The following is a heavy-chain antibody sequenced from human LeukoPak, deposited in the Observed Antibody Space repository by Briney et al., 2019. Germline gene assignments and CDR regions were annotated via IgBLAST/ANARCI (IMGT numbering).Heavy chain of an antibody. Sequence: PGGSLRLSCEVSGLTISMYWLTWVRQAPGKGLEWVANIKQDGSEKNYVDSVKGRFTISRDNTKNSLYLQMNSLRDEDTAVYHCVSRRCSITACYVASLNCFDYWGQGTRVTVPS. J-gene: IGHJ4*02. D-gene: IGHD2-2*01. V-gene: IGHV3-7*03. CDR2: IKQDGSEK. CDR3: VSRRCSITACYVASLNCFDY. CDR1: GLTISMYW.